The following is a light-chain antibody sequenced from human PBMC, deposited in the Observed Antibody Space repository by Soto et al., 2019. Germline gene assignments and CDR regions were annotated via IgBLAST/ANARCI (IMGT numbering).Light chain of an antibody. CDR3: SSYTSSSTQV. J-gene: IGLJ1*01. V-gene: IGLV2-14*01. CDR2: EVS. CDR1: SSDVGGYNY. Sequence: QSVLTQPASVSGSPGQSMTISCTGTSSDVGGYNYVSWYQQHPGKAPKLMIYEVSNRPSGVSIRFSGSKSGNTASLTISGLQAEDEADYYCSSYTSSSTQVFGTGTKLTVL.